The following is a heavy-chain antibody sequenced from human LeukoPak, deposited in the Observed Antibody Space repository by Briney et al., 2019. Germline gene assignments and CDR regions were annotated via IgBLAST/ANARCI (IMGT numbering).Heavy chain of an antibody. J-gene: IGHJ4*02. CDR1: GFTFSSYA. D-gene: IGHD6-19*01. V-gene: IGHV3-11*06. Sequence: GGSLRLSCAASGFTFSSYAMSWIRQAPGKGLEWVSYISSSSSYTNYADSVKGRFTISRDNAKNSLYLQMNSLRAEDTAVYYCARDSIYSSGWTDFDYWGQGTLVTVSS. CDR2: ISSSSSYT. CDR3: ARDSIYSSGWTDFDY.